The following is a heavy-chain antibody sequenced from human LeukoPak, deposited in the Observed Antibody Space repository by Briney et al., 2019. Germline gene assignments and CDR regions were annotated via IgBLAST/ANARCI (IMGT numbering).Heavy chain of an antibody. Sequence: GESLKISCKASGYTFTRYWIGWVRQTPGKGLEYMGFIYPADLDTRYSRSFQGHVTISVDNSINTASLQWSSLKASDTAMYYCARVNGDYEDYFDYWGQGTLVTVSS. D-gene: IGHD4-17*01. CDR3: ARVNGDYEDYFDY. CDR2: IYPADLDT. CDR1: GYTFTRYW. J-gene: IGHJ4*02. V-gene: IGHV5-51*01.